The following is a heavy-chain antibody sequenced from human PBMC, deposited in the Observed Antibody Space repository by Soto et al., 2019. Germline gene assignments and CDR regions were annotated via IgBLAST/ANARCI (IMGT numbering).Heavy chain of an antibody. CDR3: ASGDIVVVPAAMVGYYGMDV. V-gene: IGHV3-23*01. CDR2: ISGSGGST. Sequence: VQLLESGGGLVQPGGSLRLSCAASGFTFSSYAMSWVRQAPGKGLEWVSAISGSGGSTYYADSVKGRFTISRDNSKNTLYLQMNSLRAEDTAVYYCASGDIVVVPAAMVGYYGMDVWGQGTTVTVSS. D-gene: IGHD2-2*01. CDR1: GFTFSSYA. J-gene: IGHJ6*02.